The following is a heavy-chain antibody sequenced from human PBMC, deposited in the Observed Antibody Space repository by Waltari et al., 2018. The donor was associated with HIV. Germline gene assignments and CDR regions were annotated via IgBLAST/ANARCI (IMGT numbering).Heavy chain of an antibody. Sequence: EVQLVQSGPEVKKPGESLKISCKVSGYTFTNYCIGWARQMPGKGLEWTGLIYPSLSATTYRPSFQGQVTISADKSITIAYLQWTSLKASDTAMYYCAGLKDIVVVVSLSAFDYWGQGTLVTVSS. CDR2: IYPSLSAT. D-gene: IGHD2-15*01. CDR1: GYTFTNYC. J-gene: IGHJ4*02. CDR3: AGLKDIVVVVSLSAFDY. V-gene: IGHV5-51*01.